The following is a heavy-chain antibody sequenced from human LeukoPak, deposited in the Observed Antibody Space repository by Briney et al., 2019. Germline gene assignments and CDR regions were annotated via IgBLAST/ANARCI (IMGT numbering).Heavy chain of an antibody. J-gene: IGHJ3*02. D-gene: IGHD5-12*01. CDR1: GGSLSGHY. CDR2: INHSGST. V-gene: IGHV4-34*01. CDR3: ARASLLDIVASYSSSRSGFAFDI. Sequence: PSETLSLTCAVYGGSLSGHYWTWLRQSPERGLEWIGEINHSGSTNYNPSLKSRVIISLDTSKHQFSLNLNSATAADTAVYYCARASLLDIVASYSSSRSGFAFDIWGRGTLVTVSS.